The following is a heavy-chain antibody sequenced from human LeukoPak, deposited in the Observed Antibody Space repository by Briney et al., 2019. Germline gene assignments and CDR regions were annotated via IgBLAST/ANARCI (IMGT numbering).Heavy chain of an antibody. D-gene: IGHD3-22*01. V-gene: IGHV3-23*01. Sequence: GGSLRLSCAASGFTFSTHGMIWVRQAPGKGPEWVSCITGSGTGTYYRDSVKGRFTISRENSNDTLYLQMNSLRAEDTAVYYCVKGRDYNDASAYYIGDYWGQGTLVTVSS. CDR2: ITGSGTGT. CDR1: GFTFSTHG. CDR3: VKGRDYNDASAYYIGDY. J-gene: IGHJ4*02.